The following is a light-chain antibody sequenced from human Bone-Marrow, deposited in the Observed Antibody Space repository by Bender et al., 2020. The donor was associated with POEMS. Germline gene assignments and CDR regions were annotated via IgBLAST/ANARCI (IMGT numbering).Light chain of an antibody. CDR1: SSNTGSGYD. Sequence: QSVLTQPPSVSGAPGQRVTISCTGSSSNTGSGYDINWYQHLPGTAPKLLIYGYNNRPSGVSGRFSGSRSGNTASLTISGLQAEDEGDYYCQSYDNSLGGWVFGGGTKLTVL. CDR3: QSYDNSLGGWV. V-gene: IGLV1-40*01. CDR2: GYN. J-gene: IGLJ3*02.